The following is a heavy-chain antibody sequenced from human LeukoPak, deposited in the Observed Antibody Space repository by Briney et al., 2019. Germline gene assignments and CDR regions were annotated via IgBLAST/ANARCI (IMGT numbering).Heavy chain of an antibody. CDR2: ISSSGSTI. V-gene: IGHV3-11*01. CDR3: ASGKVYLRY. J-gene: IGHJ4*02. CDR1: GFTVSSNY. D-gene: IGHD2-8*01. Sequence: GGSLRLSCATSGFTVSSNYMSWVRQAPGKGLEWVSYISSSGSTIYYADSVKGRFTISRDNAKNSLYLQMNSLRAEDTAVYYCASGKVYLRYWGQGTLVTVSS.